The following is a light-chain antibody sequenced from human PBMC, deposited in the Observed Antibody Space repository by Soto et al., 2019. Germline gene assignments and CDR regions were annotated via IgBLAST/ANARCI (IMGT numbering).Light chain of an antibody. J-gene: IGLJ2*01. Sequence: SYELTQPSSVSVSPGQTARITCSGAVLAKKYARWFQQKPGQAPVLVIYKDSERPSGIPERFSGSSSGTTVTLTISGAQVEDEADYYCYSAADNNQFGGGTKVPVL. CDR1: VLAKKY. CDR3: YSAADNNQ. V-gene: IGLV3-27*01. CDR2: KDS.